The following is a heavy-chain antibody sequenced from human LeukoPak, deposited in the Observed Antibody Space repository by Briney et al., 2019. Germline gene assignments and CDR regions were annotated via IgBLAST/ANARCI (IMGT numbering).Heavy chain of an antibody. D-gene: IGHD4-23*01. CDR1: GFTFSSYA. CDR2: ISGSGGST. CDR3: AREYNGGNVDF. Sequence: GGSPRLSCAASGFTFSSYAMSWVRQAPGKGLEWVSAISGSGGSTHYADSVKGRFTISRDDSRNMLFLQMNSLRVGDTAVYYCAREYNGGNVDFWGQGTLVTVSS. V-gene: IGHV3-23*01. J-gene: IGHJ4*02.